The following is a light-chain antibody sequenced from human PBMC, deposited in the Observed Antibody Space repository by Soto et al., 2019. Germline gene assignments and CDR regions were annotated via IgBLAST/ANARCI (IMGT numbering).Light chain of an antibody. CDR1: SSDVGGYNY. CDR2: DVS. CDR3: SSYTSSSTFVV. J-gene: IGLJ2*01. Sequence: QSALTQPASVSGSPGQSITISCTGTSSDVGGYNYVSWYQQHPGKAPKLMIYDVSNRPSGVSNRFSGSKSGNTASLTISGLQAEDEADYYWSSYTSSSTFVVFGGGTKLTVL. V-gene: IGLV2-14*01.